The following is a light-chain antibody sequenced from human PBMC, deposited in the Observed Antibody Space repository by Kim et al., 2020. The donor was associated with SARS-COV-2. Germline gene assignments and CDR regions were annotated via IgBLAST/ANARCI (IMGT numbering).Light chain of an antibody. V-gene: IGKV1-39*01. Sequence: ASVGDRVTITCRASQSISSYLNWYQQQPGKAPKLLIYAASSLQSGVPSRFSGSGSGTDFTLTFSSLQPEDFATYYCQQSYSTPRTFGQGTKVDIK. CDR3: QQSYSTPRT. CDR2: AAS. J-gene: IGKJ1*01. CDR1: QSISSY.